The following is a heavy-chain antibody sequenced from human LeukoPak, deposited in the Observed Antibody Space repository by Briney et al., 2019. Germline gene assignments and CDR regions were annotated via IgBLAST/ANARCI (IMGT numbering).Heavy chain of an antibody. CDR1: GFTFSSYA. V-gene: IGHV3-30*04. J-gene: IGHJ4*02. D-gene: IGHD6-19*01. CDR3: ATESAGYRSGWYEVDY. Sequence: QPGGSLRLSCAASGFTFSSYAMHWGRQAPGKGLEWVAVISYDGSNKYYADSVKGRFTISRDNSKNTLYLQMNSLRAEDTAVYYCATESAGYRSGWYEVDYWGQGTLVTVSS. CDR2: ISYDGSNK.